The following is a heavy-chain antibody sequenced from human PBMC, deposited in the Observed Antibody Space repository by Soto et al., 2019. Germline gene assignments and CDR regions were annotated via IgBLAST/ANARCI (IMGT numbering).Heavy chain of an antibody. V-gene: IGHV4-39*01. J-gene: IGHJ4*02. Sequence: QLQLQESGPGLVKPSETLSLTCTVSGDSITSSSHYWGWIRQPPGKGLECIANIYYDGNTYYNPSLKSRVAISLDTSKNQFSLRLNSVTAADTAVYYCARSSIEPRVFMYPFDSWGQGTLVTVSS. CDR1: GDSITSSSHY. D-gene: IGHD6-6*01. CDR3: ARSSIEPRVFMYPFDS. CDR2: IYYDGNT.